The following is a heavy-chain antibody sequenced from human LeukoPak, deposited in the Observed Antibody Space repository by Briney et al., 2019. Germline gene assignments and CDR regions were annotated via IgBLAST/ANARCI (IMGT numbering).Heavy chain of an antibody. V-gene: IGHV1-69*13. D-gene: IGHD6-6*01. CDR2: IIPIFGTA. J-gene: IGHJ3*02. Sequence: SVKVSCKASGGTFSSYAISWVRQAPGQGLEWMGGIIPIFGTANYAQKFQGRVTITADESTSTAYMEPSSLRSEDTAVYYCARDRAARPSLGDAFDIWGQGTMVTVSS. CDR1: GGTFSSYA. CDR3: ARDRAARPSLGDAFDI.